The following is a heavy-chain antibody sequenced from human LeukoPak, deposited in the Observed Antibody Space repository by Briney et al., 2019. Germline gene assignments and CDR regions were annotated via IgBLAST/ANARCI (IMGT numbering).Heavy chain of an antibody. Sequence: SEALSLTCTVSGGSISSSSYYWGWIRQPPGKGLEWIGSIYYSGSTYYNPSLKSRVTISVGTSKNQFSLKLSSVTAADTAVYYCARVVWVVPDYWGQGTLVTVSS. J-gene: IGHJ4*02. CDR3: ARVVWVVPDY. D-gene: IGHD2-2*01. CDR2: IYYSGST. V-gene: IGHV4-39*01. CDR1: GGSISSSSYY.